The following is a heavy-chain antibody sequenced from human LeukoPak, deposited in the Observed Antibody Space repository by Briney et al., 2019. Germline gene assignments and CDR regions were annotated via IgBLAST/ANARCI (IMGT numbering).Heavy chain of an antibody. J-gene: IGHJ4*02. CDR3: ATGYSGSYYSDY. CDR1: GYTLTELS. Sequence: ASVKVSCKVSGYTLTELSMHWGRQAPGKGLEWMGGFDPEDGETIYAQKFQGRVTMTEDTSTDTAYMELSSLRSEETTVYYCATGYSGSYYSDYWGQGTLVTVSS. D-gene: IGHD1-26*01. V-gene: IGHV1-24*01. CDR2: FDPEDGET.